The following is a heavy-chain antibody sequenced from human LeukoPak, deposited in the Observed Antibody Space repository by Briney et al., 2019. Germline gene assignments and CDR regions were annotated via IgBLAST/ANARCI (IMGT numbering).Heavy chain of an antibody. D-gene: IGHD1-26*01. V-gene: IGHV4-59*01. CDR1: GCSFSSYY. CDR2: IYYTGST. J-gene: IGHJ4*02. CDR3: ARGNSGSYYGFDY. Sequence: PSETLSLTCTVSGCSFSSYYWSWIRQPPGKGLEWIGYIYYTGSTNYNPSLKSRVTISVDTSKNQFSLKLSSVTAADTAVYYCARGNSGSYYGFDYGGQGTLVTVSS.